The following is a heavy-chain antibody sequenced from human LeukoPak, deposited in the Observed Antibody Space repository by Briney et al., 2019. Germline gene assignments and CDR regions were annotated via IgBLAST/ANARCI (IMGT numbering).Heavy chain of an antibody. V-gene: IGHV3-9*01. Sequence: GGSLRLSCAASGFTFDDYAMHWVRQAPGKGLEWVSGISWNSGSVGYADSVKGRFTISRDNAKNSLYLQMNSLRAEDTALYYCAKDLGIVATIFGPFDYWGQGTLVTVSS. J-gene: IGHJ4*02. CDR3: AKDLGIVATIFGPFDY. D-gene: IGHD5-12*01. CDR2: ISWNSGSV. CDR1: GFTFDDYA.